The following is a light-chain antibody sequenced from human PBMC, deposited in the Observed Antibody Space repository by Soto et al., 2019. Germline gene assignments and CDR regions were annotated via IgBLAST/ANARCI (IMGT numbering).Light chain of an antibody. Sequence: EIQMTQFPFSVSASVGDRVTITCRASQRLNWLAWYQQKPGKAPKLLIYEATNLQSGVPPRFSGSGSGTDFTLTISSLQPEDFATYFCQQANSFPITFGQGTRLEIK. CDR2: EAT. CDR3: QQANSFPIT. V-gene: IGKV1-12*01. J-gene: IGKJ5*01. CDR1: QRLNW.